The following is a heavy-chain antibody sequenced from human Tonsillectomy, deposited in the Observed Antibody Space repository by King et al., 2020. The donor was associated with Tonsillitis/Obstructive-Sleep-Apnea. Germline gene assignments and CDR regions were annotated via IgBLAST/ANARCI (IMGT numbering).Heavy chain of an antibody. CDR2: IKSKSEGETT. CDR3: NELGASGSYYP. V-gene: IGHV3-15*01. CDR1: GFTFSNAW. Sequence: VQLVESGGGLVKPGGSLRLSCAASGFTFSNAWMTWVRQAPGKGLEWVGRIKSKSEGETTDYAAPVKGRFTISREDSKNKLYLQMNSLKTEDTAVYYCNELGASGSYYPWGQGTLVTVSS. J-gene: IGHJ5*02. D-gene: IGHD3-10*01.